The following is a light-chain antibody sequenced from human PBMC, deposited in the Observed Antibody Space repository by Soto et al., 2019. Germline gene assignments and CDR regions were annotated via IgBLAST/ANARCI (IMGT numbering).Light chain of an antibody. J-gene: IGLJ1*01. CDR1: SSDFGGYNY. CDR3: SSYTTSNTRQIV. Sequence: QSALTQPASVSGSPGQSSTISCTGTSSDFGGYNYVSWYQHHPGKAPKLMIFDVSNRPSGVYNRFSGSKSGNTASLTISGLQPEDEADYYCSSYTTSNTRQIVFGTGTKLTVL. CDR2: DVS. V-gene: IGLV2-14*03.